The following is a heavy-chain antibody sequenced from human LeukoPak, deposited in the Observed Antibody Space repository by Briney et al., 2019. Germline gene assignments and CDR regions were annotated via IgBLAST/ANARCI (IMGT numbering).Heavy chain of an antibody. CDR3: AKRSGWYSGYFDY. J-gene: IGHJ4*02. Sequence: GGSLRLSCTASGFTFSSCTMNWVRQAPGKGLEWVSSISSSSIYIYYADSVKGRFTISRDNSKNTLYLQMNGLRAEDTAVYYCAKRSGWYSGYFDYWGQGTLVTVSS. CDR2: ISSSSIYI. V-gene: IGHV3-21*04. CDR1: GFTFSSCT. D-gene: IGHD6-19*01.